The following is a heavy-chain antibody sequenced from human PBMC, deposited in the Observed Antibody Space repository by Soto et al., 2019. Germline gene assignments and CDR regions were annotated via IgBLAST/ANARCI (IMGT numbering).Heavy chain of an antibody. V-gene: IGHV3-23*01. J-gene: IGHJ6*04. CDR2: ISGSGGST. CDR1: GFTFSIYA. D-gene: IGHD6-6*01. CDR3: AKGRGSSSSEDLDV. Sequence: GGSLRLSCAASGFTFSIYAMSWVRQAPGKGLEWVSAISGSGGSTYYADSVKGRFTISRDNSKNTLYLQMNSLRAEDTAVYYCAKGRGSSSSEDLDVWGKGTTVTVSS.